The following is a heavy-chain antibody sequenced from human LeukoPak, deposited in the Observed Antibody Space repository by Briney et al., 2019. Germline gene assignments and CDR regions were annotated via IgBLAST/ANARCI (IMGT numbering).Heavy chain of an antibody. CDR3: ARDGRGSGPFDY. CDR1: GASISSGGYY. V-gene: IGHV4-31*03. Sequence: PSETLSLTCTVSGASISSGGYYWSWVRQHPGKGLEWIGYIYYSGSTYCSPSLKSRVTISVDTSKNQFSLKLSSVTAADTAVYYCARDGRGSGPFDYWGQGTLVTVSS. J-gene: IGHJ4*02. D-gene: IGHD2-15*01. CDR2: IYYSGST.